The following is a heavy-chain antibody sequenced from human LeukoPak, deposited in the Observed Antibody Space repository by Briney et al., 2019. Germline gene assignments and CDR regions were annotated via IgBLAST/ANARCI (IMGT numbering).Heavy chain of an antibody. CDR2: IRYDGSNK. Sequence: GGSLRLSCAASGFTFSSYGMHWVRQAPGKGLEWVSFIRYDGSNKYYADSVKGRFTISRDNFKNTLYLQMSSLTPEDTAVYYCAKGLMRDRWFGESWGQGTLVTVSS. J-gene: IGHJ5*02. D-gene: IGHD3-10*01. CDR3: AKGLMRDRWFGES. V-gene: IGHV3-30*02. CDR1: GFTFSSYG.